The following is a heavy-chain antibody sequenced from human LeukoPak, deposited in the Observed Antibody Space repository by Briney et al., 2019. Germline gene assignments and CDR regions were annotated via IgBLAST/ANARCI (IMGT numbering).Heavy chain of an antibody. CDR2: ISAYNGNT. CDR1: GYTFTSYG. V-gene: IGHV1-18*01. D-gene: IGHD6-13*01. J-gene: IGHJ6*02. CDR3: ARLKILAARYYYGMDV. Sequence: ASVKVSCKASGYTFTSYGIIWVRQAPGQGLEWMGWISAYNGNTNYAQKLQGRVTMTTDTSTSTAYMELRSLGSDDTAVYYCARLKILAARYYYGMDVWGQGTTVTVSS.